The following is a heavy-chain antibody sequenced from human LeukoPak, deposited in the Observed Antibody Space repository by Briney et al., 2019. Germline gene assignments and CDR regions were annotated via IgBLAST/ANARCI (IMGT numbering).Heavy chain of an antibody. CDR1: GYTFTSYG. CDR3: AREGRDCSGGSRYSGNWFDP. D-gene: IGHD2-15*01. CDR2: ISAYNGNT. Sequence: GASVKVSCKASGYTFTSYGISWVRQAPGQGLEWMGWISAYNGNTNYAQKLQGRVTMTTDTSTSTAYMELRSLRSDDTAVYYCAREGRDCSGGSRYSGNWFDPWGQGTLVTVSS. J-gene: IGHJ5*02. V-gene: IGHV1-18*01.